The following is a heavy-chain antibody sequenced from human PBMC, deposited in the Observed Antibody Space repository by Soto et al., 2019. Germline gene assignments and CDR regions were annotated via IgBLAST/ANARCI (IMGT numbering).Heavy chain of an antibody. CDR2: SIPIFGTV. J-gene: IGHJ6*02. CDR1: GGTFRTYA. D-gene: IGHD6-19*01. V-gene: IGHV1-69*12. Sequence: QVQLLQSGAEVKKPGSSVRVSCEASGGTFRTYAISWVRQAPGQGLEWMGESIPIFGTVNYAQKFQGRVTITADESTTTAYMDLRSLRSEDTAVYYCAKGAVAGTPTSYYYYGMDVWGQGTTVTVSS. CDR3: AKGAVAGTPTSYYYYGMDV.